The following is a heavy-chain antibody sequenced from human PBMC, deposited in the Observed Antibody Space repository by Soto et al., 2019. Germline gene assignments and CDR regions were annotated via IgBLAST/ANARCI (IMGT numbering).Heavy chain of an antibody. J-gene: IGHJ4*02. D-gene: IGHD3-22*01. Sequence: VQLQQWGAGLLKPSETLSLTCAVYGRSFSGYYWSWIRQPPGKGLEWIGEINHSGSTNYNPSLKSRVTISVDTSKNQFSLKLSSVTAADTAVYYCARVRIVVVITTNNNYFDYWGQGTLVTVSS. CDR1: GRSFSGYY. V-gene: IGHV4-34*01. CDR3: ARVRIVVVITTNNNYFDY. CDR2: INHSGST.